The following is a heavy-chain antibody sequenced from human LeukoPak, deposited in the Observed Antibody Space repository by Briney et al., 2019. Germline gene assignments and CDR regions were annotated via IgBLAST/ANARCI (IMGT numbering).Heavy chain of an antibody. V-gene: IGHV3-9*01. Sequence: GRSLRLSCAASGFTFNDYALHWVRQAPGKGLEWVSGISWNSGSIGYADSVKGRFTISRDNAKNTLYLQMNSLRAEDTAVYYCAVPRIGNYYGMDVWGQGTTVTVSS. D-gene: IGHD3-10*01. CDR2: ISWNSGSI. CDR3: AVPRIGNYYGMDV. CDR1: GFTFNDYA. J-gene: IGHJ6*02.